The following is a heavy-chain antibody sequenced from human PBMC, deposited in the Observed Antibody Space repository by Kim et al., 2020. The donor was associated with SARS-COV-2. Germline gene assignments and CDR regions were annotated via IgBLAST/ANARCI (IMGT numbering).Heavy chain of an antibody. CDR3: ARVNLYDLRSNPTYYYYGMDV. J-gene: IGHJ6*02. CDR2: INPSGGST. V-gene: IGHV1-46*01. CDR1: GYTFTSYY. Sequence: ASVKVSCKASGYTFTSYYMHWVRQAPGQGLEWMGIINPSGGSTSYAQKFQGRVTMTRDTSTSTVYMDLSSLRSEDTAVYYCARVNLYDLRSNPTYYYYGMDVWGQGTTVTVSS. D-gene: IGHD5-12*01.